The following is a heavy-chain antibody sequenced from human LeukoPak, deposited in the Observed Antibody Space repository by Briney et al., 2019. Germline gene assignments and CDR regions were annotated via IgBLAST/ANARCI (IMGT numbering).Heavy chain of an antibody. CDR3: ARQNDYGGYYYFMDV. D-gene: IGHD4-23*01. Sequence: ASVKVSCKATQYTFTDYYIHWLRQAPGQGLEWMGWINPNSGVTKYAQKFQGRVTMTSDTSVSSAGMELSGLIFDDSAVYYCARQNDYGGYYYFMDVWGKGTTVTVSS. CDR1: QYTFTDYY. CDR2: INPNSGVT. V-gene: IGHV1-2*02. J-gene: IGHJ6*03.